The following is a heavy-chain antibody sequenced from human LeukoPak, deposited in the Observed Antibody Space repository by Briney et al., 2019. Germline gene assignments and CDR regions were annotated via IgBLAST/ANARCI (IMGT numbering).Heavy chain of an antibody. CDR2: IKPNSGGT. Sequence: ASVKVSCKASGYSFADYYMHWVRQAPGQGLEWMGWIKPNSGGTRSAQKLQGRVTMTTDTSTSTAYMELRSLRSDDTAVYYCARGGFGELLDYWGQGTLVTVSS. J-gene: IGHJ4*02. CDR3: ARGGFGELLDY. V-gene: IGHV1-2*02. CDR1: GYSFADYY. D-gene: IGHD3-10*01.